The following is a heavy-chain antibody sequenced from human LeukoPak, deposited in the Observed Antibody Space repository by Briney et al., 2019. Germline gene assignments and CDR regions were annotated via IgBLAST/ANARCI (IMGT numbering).Heavy chain of an antibody. D-gene: IGHD3-16*02. CDR2: ISGSGAST. J-gene: IGHJ4*03. CDR1: GYTFAGFA. Sequence: QPGRSLRLSCAASGYTFAGFALSWVRQTPGRGLEWVSSISGSGASTYYADSVKGRFTISRDNSKNTLYLQMNSLRAEDTALYYCAKKGDTDYTWGSYPLGYFDYWGQGILVTVSS. CDR3: AKKGDTDYTWGSYPLGYFDY. V-gene: IGHV3-23*01.